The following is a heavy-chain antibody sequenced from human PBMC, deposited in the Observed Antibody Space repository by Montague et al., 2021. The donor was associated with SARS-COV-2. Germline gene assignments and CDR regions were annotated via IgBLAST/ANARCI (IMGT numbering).Heavy chain of an antibody. J-gene: IGHJ5*02. D-gene: IGHD6-19*01. V-gene: IGHV4-31*03. CDR2: TFHNGGS. CDR3: ARRNGGLAVGGIWFDP. Sequence: TLSLTCTVSGASISSGDSYWSWIRLHPGKGLEWIGFTFHNGGSYYNPSLKSRVLISVDTSKNQFSLKLISVTAADTAVYYCARRNGGLAVGGIWFDPWGQGRLVTVSS. CDR1: GASISSGDSY.